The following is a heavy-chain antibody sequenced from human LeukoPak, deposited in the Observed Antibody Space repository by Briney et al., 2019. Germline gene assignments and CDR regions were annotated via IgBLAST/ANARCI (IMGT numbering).Heavy chain of an antibody. CDR1: GFTSSCYW. J-gene: IGHJ3*02. CDR3: AREYWDSSGWYPGGAFDI. CDR2: IKQDGSAK. V-gene: IGHV3-7*05. D-gene: IGHD6-19*01. Sequence: GGPQSLSCAASGFTSSCYWMSWLRQAPGKGLEWVANIKQDGSAKYYVDSVKDRFTVSRNNAKNSLYLQMNSLRAEDTAVYYCAREYWDSSGWYPGGAFDIWGQGTMVTVSS.